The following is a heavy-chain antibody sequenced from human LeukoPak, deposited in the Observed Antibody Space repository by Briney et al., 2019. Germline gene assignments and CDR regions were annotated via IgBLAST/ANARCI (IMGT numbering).Heavy chain of an antibody. Sequence: GGSLRLSCAASGFTVSSNYMSWVRQAPGKGLEWVSVIYSGGSTYYADSVKGRFTISRDNSKYTLYLQMNSLRVEDTAVYYCAREGYSYGYDAFDIWGQGTMVTVSS. CDR3: AREGYSYGYDAFDI. J-gene: IGHJ3*02. CDR2: IYSGGST. D-gene: IGHD5-18*01. CDR1: GFTVSSNY. V-gene: IGHV3-66*01.